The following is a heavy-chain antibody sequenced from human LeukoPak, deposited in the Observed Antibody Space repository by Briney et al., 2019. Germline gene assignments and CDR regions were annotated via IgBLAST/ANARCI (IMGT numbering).Heavy chain of an antibody. V-gene: IGHV4-34*01. Sequence: PSETLSLTCAVYGGSFSGYYWSWIRQPPGKGLEWIGEINHSGSTNYNPSLKGRVTISVDKSKNQFSLKLSSVTAADTAVYYCARSYSSSGYYYYGMDLWGQGTTVTVSS. D-gene: IGHD6-6*01. CDR3: ARSYSSSGYYYYGMDL. CDR1: GGSFSGYY. J-gene: IGHJ6*02. CDR2: INHSGST.